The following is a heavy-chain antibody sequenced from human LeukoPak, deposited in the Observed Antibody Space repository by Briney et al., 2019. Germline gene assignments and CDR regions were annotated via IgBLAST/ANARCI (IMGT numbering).Heavy chain of an antibody. V-gene: IGHV3-23*01. CDR3: AKDEYCSGGSCYGHDAFDI. J-gene: IGHJ3*02. Sequence: PGGSLRLSCAASGFTFSSYGMSWVRQAPGKGLEWVSAISGSGGSTYYADSVKGRFTISRDNAKNTLYLQMNSLRAEDTAVYYCAKDEYCSGGSCYGHDAFDIWGQGTMVTVSS. CDR1: GFTFSSYG. CDR2: ISGSGGST. D-gene: IGHD2-15*01.